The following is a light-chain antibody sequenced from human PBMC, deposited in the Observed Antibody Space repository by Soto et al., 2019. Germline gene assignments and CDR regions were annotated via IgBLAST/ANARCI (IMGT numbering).Light chain of an antibody. J-gene: IGKJ1*01. Sequence: GDRVTITCRASQSINNWLAWYQQKPGKAPKLLIYQASTLESGVPGRFSGSGSGTEFTLTITGLQSDDFATYHCQQYNNYPWVFGQGTKVDIK. CDR2: QAS. CDR1: QSINNW. V-gene: IGKV1-5*03. CDR3: QQYNNYPWV.